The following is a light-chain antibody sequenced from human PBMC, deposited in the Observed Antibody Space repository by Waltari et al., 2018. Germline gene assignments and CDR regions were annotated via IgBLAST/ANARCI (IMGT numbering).Light chain of an antibody. V-gene: IGLV2-14*03. CDR3: TSYRSSSTLPYV. J-gene: IGLJ1*01. CDR1: RSDIGGYNS. Sequence: QSALTQPASVSGSPGQSITISCPGTRSDIGGYNSVSWYQQHPGKAPKLMIYDVSNRPSGVSNRFSGFKSGNTASLTISGLQAEDEADYYCTSYRSSSTLPYVFGTGTKVTVL. CDR2: DVS.